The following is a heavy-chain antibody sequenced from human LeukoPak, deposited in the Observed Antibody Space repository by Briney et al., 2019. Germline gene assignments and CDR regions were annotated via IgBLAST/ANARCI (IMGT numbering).Heavy chain of an antibody. J-gene: IGHJ6*03. CDR3: ARGQRYCSGGSCYSRDYYYYYMDV. Sequence: SETLSLTCAVYGGSFSGYYWSWIRQPPGKGLEWIGEINHSGSTHYNPSLKSRVTISVDTSKNQFSLKLSSVTAADTAVYYCARGQRYCSGGSCYSRDYYYYYMDVWGKGTTVTVSS. D-gene: IGHD2-15*01. CDR2: INHSGST. V-gene: IGHV4-34*01. CDR1: GGSFSGYY.